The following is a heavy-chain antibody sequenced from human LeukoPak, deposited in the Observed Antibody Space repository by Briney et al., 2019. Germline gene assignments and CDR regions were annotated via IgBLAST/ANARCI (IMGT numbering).Heavy chain of an antibody. D-gene: IGHD3-22*01. CDR3: AGLVGRYSSGLYYYYFDY. J-gene: IGHJ4*02. CDR2: MYLSGTT. Sequence: PSETLSLTCTVSGDSINSLDLWSWVRQPPGKGLEWIGEMYLSGTTHSNPSVKSRVTISIDKSKNQFFLNLISVTAADTAVYYCAGLVGRYSSGLYYYYFDYWARGPWSPSPQ. CDR1: GDSINSLDL. V-gene: IGHV4-4*02.